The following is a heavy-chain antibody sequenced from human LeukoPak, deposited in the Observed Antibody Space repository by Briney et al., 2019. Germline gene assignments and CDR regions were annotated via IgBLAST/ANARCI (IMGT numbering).Heavy chain of an antibody. V-gene: IGHV3-30*03. CDR2: ISYDGSNK. CDR1: GFTFSSYG. Sequence: PGGSLRLSCAASGFTFSSYGMHWVRQAPGKGLEWVAVISYDGSNKYYADSVKGRFTISRDNSKNTLYLQMNSLRAEDTAVYYCARDDCSSTSCTYHFDYWGQGTLVTVSS. CDR3: ARDDCSSTSCTYHFDY. J-gene: IGHJ4*02. D-gene: IGHD2-2*01.